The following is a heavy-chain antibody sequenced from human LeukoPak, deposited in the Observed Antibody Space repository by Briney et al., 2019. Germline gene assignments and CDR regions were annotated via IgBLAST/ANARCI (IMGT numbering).Heavy chain of an antibody. CDR2: IIPIFGTA. CDR3: SRMPLLFYYMDV. V-gene: IGHV1-69*13. J-gene: IGHJ6*03. D-gene: IGHD2-21*01. Sequence: SVKVSCKASGGTFSSYAISWVRPAPGQGLEWIGGIIPIFGTAKYAQKFQGRVTITGDESTHTAYTELERLESYDPGLEYLSRMPLLFYYMDVWGKGTTVTVSS. CDR1: GGTFSSYA.